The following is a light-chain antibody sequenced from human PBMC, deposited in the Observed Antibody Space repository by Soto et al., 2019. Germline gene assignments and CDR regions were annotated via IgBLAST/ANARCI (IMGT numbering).Light chain of an antibody. V-gene: IGKV3-15*01. J-gene: IGKJ2*01. CDR1: QSVSSN. Sequence: EIVMTQSPANLSVSPGERATLSCRASQSVSSNLAWYQQKHGHGPRLLLYCASTSATGIPARVSGSGCGTEFTLTISSLQSEDVAFAYCQRYHKWPSYTFGQRTKVEIK. CDR2: CAS. CDR3: QRYHKWPSYT.